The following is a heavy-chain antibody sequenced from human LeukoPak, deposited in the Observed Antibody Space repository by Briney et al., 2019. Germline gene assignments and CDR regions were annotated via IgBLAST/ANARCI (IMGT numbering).Heavy chain of an antibody. J-gene: IGHJ4*02. D-gene: IGHD2-15*01. V-gene: IGHV3-23*01. Sequence: GGSLRLSCAASGFTFSSYAMSWVRQAPGKGLEWVSAISGSGGSTYYADSVKGRFAISRDNSKNTLYLQMNSLRAEDTAVYYCAKRGGGSQYYFDYWGQGTLVTVSS. CDR3: AKRGGGSQYYFDY. CDR1: GFTFSSYA. CDR2: ISGSGGST.